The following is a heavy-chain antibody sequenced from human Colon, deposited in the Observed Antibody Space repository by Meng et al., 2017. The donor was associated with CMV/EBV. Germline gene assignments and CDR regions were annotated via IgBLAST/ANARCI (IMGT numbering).Heavy chain of an antibody. CDR3: AKVMGSSSPGFDW. Sequence: GESLKISCAASGFNFSKSGMHWVRQTPGKGLQWVGVISDDGIITHYGDSVKGRCTISRDNSKNTLFLEVDSLRPDDTAVYYCAKVMGSSSPGFDWWGQGTLVTVSS. CDR1: GFNFSKSG. V-gene: IGHV3-30*18. J-gene: IGHJ4*02. CDR2: ISDDGIIT. D-gene: IGHD6-6*01.